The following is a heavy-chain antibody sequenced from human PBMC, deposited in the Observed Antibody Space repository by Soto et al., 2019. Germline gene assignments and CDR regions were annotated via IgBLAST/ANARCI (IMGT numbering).Heavy chain of an antibody. V-gene: IGHV1-2*02. D-gene: IGHD3-22*01. J-gene: IGHJ4*02. CDR3: ASEAVFYDSSGPNY. CDR1: GYTFAGYY. Sequence: ASVKVSCKASGYTFAGYYMHWVRQAPGQGLEWMGWINPNSGGTNYAQKFQGRVTMTRDTSISTAYMELSRLRSDDTAVYYCASEAVFYDSSGPNYRRQGTPVTVS. CDR2: INPNSGGT.